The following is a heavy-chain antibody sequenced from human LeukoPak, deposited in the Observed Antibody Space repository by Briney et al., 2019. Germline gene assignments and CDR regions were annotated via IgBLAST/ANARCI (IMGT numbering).Heavy chain of an antibody. Sequence: GGSLRLSCAGSGFTFSHYGVSWVRQAPGKGLEWVSGVSGSGNRTYYGDSVKGRFSISRENSKNTVYLQMNSLRAEDTALYYCARASRVAVADFRHDSWGQGTLVTVSS. D-gene: IGHD6-19*01. CDR1: GFTFSHYG. J-gene: IGHJ4*02. CDR2: VSGSGNRT. V-gene: IGHV3-23*01. CDR3: ARASRVAVADFRHDS.